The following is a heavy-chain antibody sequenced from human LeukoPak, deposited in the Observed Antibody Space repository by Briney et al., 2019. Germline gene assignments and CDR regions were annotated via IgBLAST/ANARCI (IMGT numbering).Heavy chain of an antibody. CDR3: VRELPMGDSSGYLIY. CDR2: INPSGGST. D-gene: IGHD3-22*01. V-gene: IGHV1-46*01. CDR1: GYTFTSYY. J-gene: IGHJ4*02. Sequence: ASVKVSCKASGYTFTSYYMHWVRQAPGQGLEWMGIINPSGGSTSYAQKFQGRVTMTRDMSTSTVYMELSSLRSEDTAVYYCVRELPMGDSSGYLIYWGQGTLVTVSS.